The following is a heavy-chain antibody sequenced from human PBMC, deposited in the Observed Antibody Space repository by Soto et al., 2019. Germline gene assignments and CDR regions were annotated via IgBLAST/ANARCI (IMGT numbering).Heavy chain of an antibody. V-gene: IGHV3-15*01. J-gene: IGHJ3*02. CDR2: IKSTTDDGTT. D-gene: IGHD1-1*01. CDR3: TTGELERRGGAFDI. CDR1: GFTFSNAW. Sequence: GGSLRLSCAASGFTFSNAWMSWVRQAPGKGLEWVGRIKSTTDDGTTDYAAPVKGRITISRGDSKNTLYLQMNSLKTEDTAVYYCTTGELERRGGAFDIWGQGTMVTVSS.